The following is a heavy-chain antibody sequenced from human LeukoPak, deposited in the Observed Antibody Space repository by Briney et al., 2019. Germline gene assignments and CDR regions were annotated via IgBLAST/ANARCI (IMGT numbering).Heavy chain of an antibody. D-gene: IGHD3-9*01. J-gene: IGHJ4*02. CDR1: GFTFSSYA. CDR2: ISGSGGST. Sequence: GGSLRLSCAASGFTFSSYAMSWVRQAPGKGLEWVSAISGSGGSTYYADSVKGRFTISRDNSKNTLYLQMNSLRAEDAAVYYCLPVLRYFDWGPFAFDYWGQGTLVTVSS. V-gene: IGHV3-23*01. CDR3: LPVLRYFDWGPFAFDY.